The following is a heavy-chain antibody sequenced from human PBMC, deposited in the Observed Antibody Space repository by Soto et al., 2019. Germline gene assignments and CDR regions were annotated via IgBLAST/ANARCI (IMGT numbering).Heavy chain of an antibody. D-gene: IGHD3-10*01. Sequence: ESGPTLVNPTETLTLTCTVSGFSLSNARMGVSWIRQPPGKALEWLAHIFSNDEKSYSTSLKSRLTISKDTSKSQVVLTMTNMDPVDTATYYCAREIRIHYPYYYYGMDVWGQGTTVTVSS. CDR3: AREIRIHYPYYYYGMDV. CDR2: IFSNDEK. CDR1: GFSLSNARMG. J-gene: IGHJ6*02. V-gene: IGHV2-26*01.